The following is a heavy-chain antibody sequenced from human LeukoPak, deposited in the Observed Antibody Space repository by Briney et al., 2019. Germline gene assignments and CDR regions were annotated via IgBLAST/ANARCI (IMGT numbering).Heavy chain of an antibody. D-gene: IGHD4/OR15-4a*01. CDR2: IYSDNT. J-gene: IGHJ4*02. CDR1: GFTVSSNS. CDR3: ARRAGAYSHPYDY. Sequence: GGSLRLSCTVSGFTVSSNSMSWVRQAPGKRLEWVSFIYSDNTHYSDSVKGRFIISRDNSKNTLYLQMNSLRAEDTAVYYCARRAGAYSHPYDYWGQGTLVTVSS. V-gene: IGHV3-53*01.